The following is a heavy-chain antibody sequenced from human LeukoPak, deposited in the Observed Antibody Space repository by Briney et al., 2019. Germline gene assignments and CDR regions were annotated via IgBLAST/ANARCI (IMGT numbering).Heavy chain of an antibody. CDR1: GGSFSGYY. Sequence: TETLSLTCAVYGGSFSGYYWSWIRQPPGKGLEWIGEINHSGSTNYNPSLKSRVTISVDTSKNQFSLKLSSVTAADTAVYYCARQTYGTIPFDYWGQGTLVTVSS. J-gene: IGHJ4*02. CDR2: INHSGST. V-gene: IGHV4-34*01. D-gene: IGHD1-14*01. CDR3: ARQTYGTIPFDY.